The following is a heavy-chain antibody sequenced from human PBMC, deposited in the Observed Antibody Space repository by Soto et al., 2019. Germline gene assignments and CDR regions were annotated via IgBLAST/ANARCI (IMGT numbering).Heavy chain of an antibody. CDR1: GFTFSSYA. CDR2: ISGSGGST. V-gene: IGHV3-23*01. J-gene: IGHJ1*01. D-gene: IGHD3-10*01. Sequence: EVQLLESGGGLVQPGGSLRLSCAASGFTFSSYAMSWVRQAPGKGLEWVSAISGSGGSTYYADSVKGRFTISRDNSKNTLYLQMNSLRPEDTAVYYCAKDHGYYGSGSYNNAYFQHWGQGTLVTVSS. CDR3: AKDHGYYGSGSYNNAYFQH.